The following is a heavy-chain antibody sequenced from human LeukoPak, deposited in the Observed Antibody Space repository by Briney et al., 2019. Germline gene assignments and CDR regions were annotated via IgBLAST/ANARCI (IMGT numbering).Heavy chain of an antibody. V-gene: IGHV3-21*01. D-gene: IGHD2-2*01. J-gene: IGHJ4*02. CDR3: ARDAGVVPVGY. Sequence: GGALRLSCAGSGFTFSRYSMNGVGQAPGKGVEGVSGISSSSSYIYYADSVKGRFTISRDNAKNSLYLQMNSLRAEDTAVYYCARDAGVVPVGYWGQGPLVPVSS. CDR2: ISSSSSYI. CDR1: GFTFSRYS.